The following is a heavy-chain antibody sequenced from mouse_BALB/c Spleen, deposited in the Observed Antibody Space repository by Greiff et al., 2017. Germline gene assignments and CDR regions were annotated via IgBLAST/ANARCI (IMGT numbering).Heavy chain of an antibody. CDR3: ARDDYDGRYFDV. Sequence: DVKLVESGGGLVQPGGSLRLSCATSGFTFSDFYMEWVRQPPGKRLEWIAASRNKANDYTTEYSASVKGRFIVSRDTSQSILYLQMNALRAEDTAIYYCARDDYDGRYFDVWGAGTTVTVSS. J-gene: IGHJ1*01. V-gene: IGHV7-1*02. D-gene: IGHD1-1*01. CDR2: SRNKANDYTT. CDR1: GFTFSDFY.